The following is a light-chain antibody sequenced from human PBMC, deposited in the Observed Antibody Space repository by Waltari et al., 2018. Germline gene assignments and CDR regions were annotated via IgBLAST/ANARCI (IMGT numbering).Light chain of an antibody. V-gene: IGKV3-20*01. J-gene: IGKJ2*01. Sequence: EIVLTQSPGTLSLSPGDRATLSCRASQTVSSHYLAWYQQKPGQAPRLLIYDGSSRATGISDRFSGSGSGTDFALTINRLEPEDFAVYYCQHYGRSPPFTFGQGTKLEIK. CDR1: QTVSSHY. CDR3: QHYGRSPPFT. CDR2: DGS.